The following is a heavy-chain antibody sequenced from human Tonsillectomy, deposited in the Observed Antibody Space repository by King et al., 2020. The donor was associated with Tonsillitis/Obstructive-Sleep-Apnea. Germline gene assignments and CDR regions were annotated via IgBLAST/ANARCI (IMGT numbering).Heavy chain of an antibody. CDR2: IKHGGSVT. CDR1: GFTFSSYW. CDR3: ARESRGYCSSTSCEGGAFDI. D-gene: IGHD2-2*01. Sequence: QLVQSGGGLVQPGGSLRLSCAASGFTFSSYWMSWVRQAPGKGLEWVANIKHGGSVTYYVDSVKGRFTISRDNAKNSLFLQMNNLRAEDTALFYCARESRGYCSSTSCEGGAFDIWGQGTMVTVSS. V-gene: IGHV3-7*03. J-gene: IGHJ3*02.